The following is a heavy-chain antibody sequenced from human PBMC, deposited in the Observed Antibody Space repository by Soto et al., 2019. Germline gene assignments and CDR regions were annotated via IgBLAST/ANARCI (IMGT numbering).Heavy chain of an antibody. J-gene: IGHJ5*02. CDR1: GGTFSSYA. CDR3: ARVKIFGVVIHNWFDP. Sequence: VKVSCKASGGTFSSYAISWVRQAPGQGLEWMGGIIPIFGTANYAQKFQGRVTITADESTSTAYMELSSLRSEDTAVYYCARVKIFGVVIHNWFDPWGQGTLVTVSS. V-gene: IGHV1-69*13. CDR2: IIPIFGTA. D-gene: IGHD3-3*01.